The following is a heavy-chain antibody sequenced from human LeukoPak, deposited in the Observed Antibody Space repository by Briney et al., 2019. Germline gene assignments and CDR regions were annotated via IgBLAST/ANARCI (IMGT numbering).Heavy chain of an antibody. CDR1: GFTFSNYA. CDR3: AKDYYGSGS. CDR2: ISDSGGST. D-gene: IGHD3-10*01. Sequence: GGSLRLSCAASGFTFSNYAMTWVRQAPGKGLEWVSGISDSGGSTYYADSVKGRFTISRDNSKNTLYLQMNSLRAEDTAVYYCAKDYYGSGSWGQGTLVTVSS. J-gene: IGHJ4*02. V-gene: IGHV3-23*01.